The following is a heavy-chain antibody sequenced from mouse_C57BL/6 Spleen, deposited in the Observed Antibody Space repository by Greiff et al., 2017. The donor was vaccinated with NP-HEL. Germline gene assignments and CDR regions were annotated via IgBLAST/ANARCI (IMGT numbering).Heavy chain of an antibody. Sequence: EVQLVESGGDLVKPGGSLKLSCAASGFTFSSYGMSWVRQTPDKRLEWVATISSGGSYTYYPDSVKGRFPISRDNAKNTLYLQMSSLKSEDTAIYYCARHDYDDYFDYWGQGTTLTVSS. CDR2: ISSGGSYT. J-gene: IGHJ2*01. CDR1: GFTFSSYG. V-gene: IGHV5-6*01. D-gene: IGHD2-4*01. CDR3: ARHDYDDYFDY.